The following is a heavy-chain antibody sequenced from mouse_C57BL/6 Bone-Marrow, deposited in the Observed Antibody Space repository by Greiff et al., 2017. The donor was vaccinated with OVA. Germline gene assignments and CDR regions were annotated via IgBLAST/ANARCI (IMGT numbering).Heavy chain of an antibody. V-gene: IGHV1-55*01. D-gene: IGHD2-12*01. CDR1: GYTFTSYW. J-gene: IGHJ4*01. CDR2: IYPGSGST. CDR3: ARRFTRFPYAMDY. Sequence: QVQLQQPGAELVKPGASVTLSCKASGYTFTSYWITWVKQRPGHGLEWIGDIYPGSGSTNYNEKFKSKATLTGNTSSSTANMQLSSLTSEDSAVYNYARRFTRFPYAMDYWGQGTLVTVSS.